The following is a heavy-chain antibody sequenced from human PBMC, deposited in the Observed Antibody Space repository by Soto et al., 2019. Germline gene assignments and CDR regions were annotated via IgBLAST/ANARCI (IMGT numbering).Heavy chain of an antibody. Sequence: ASVKVSCQASGYTFTGYYMHWVRQAPGQGFEWMGWINPNSGGTNYAQKFQGWVTMTRDTSISTAYMELSRLRSDDTAVYYCARSPYSGYDTLKYYFDYWGQGTLVTVSS. CDR3: ARSPYSGYDTLKYYFDY. J-gene: IGHJ4*02. CDR2: INPNSGGT. CDR1: GYTFTGYY. V-gene: IGHV1-2*04. D-gene: IGHD5-12*01.